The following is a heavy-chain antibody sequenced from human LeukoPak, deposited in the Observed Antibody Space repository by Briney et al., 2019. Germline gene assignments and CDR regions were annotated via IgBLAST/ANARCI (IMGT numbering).Heavy chain of an antibody. CDR1: GFTFSGSA. D-gene: IGHD1-26*01. CDR2: IRSKANSYAT. V-gene: IGHV3-73*01. Sequence: GGSLRLSCAASGFTFSGSAMHWVRQASGKGLEWVGRIRSKANSYATAYAASVKGRFTISRDDSKNTAYLQMNSLKTEDTAVYYCAKEGSYYQVEYFQHWGQGTLVTVSS. J-gene: IGHJ1*01. CDR3: AKEGSYYQVEYFQH.